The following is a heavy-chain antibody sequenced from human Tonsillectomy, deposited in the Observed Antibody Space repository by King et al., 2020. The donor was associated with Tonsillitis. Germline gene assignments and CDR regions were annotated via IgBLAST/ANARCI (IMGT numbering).Heavy chain of an antibody. V-gene: IGHV3-64D*06. J-gene: IGHJ4*02. CDR2: INSNGRNT. CDR3: VKGAVFALDY. Sequence: VQLVESGGGLVQPGGSLRLSCSASGFSFSSYAMYWVRQAPGMGLKSVSGINSNGRNTYYADSVKGRFTISRDNSKNTLYLQMRSLRAEDTAVYYCVKGAVFALDYWGQGTLVTVSS. D-gene: IGHD2-21*01. CDR1: GFSFSSYA.